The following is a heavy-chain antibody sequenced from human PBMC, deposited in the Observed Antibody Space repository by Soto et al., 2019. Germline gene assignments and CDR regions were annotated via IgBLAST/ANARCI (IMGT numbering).Heavy chain of an antibody. J-gene: IGHJ6*02. CDR3: ARDQEAGSFFPYYYGMDV. D-gene: IGHD6-13*01. Sequence: PGGSLRLSCAASGFTFSSYSMNWVRQAPGKGLEWVSYISSSGSTIYYADSVKGRFTISRDNAKNSLYLQMDSLRAEDTAVHYCARDQEAGSFFPYYYGMDVWGQGTTVTVSS. CDR1: GFTFSSYS. V-gene: IGHV3-48*04. CDR2: ISSSGSTI.